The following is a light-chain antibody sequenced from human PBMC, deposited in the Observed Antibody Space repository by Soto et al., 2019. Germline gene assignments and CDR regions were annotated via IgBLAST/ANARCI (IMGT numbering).Light chain of an antibody. CDR2: GAS. J-gene: IGKJ1*01. Sequence: EIVLTQSPGTLSLSPVERVILSCRASQSVSSSFLAWYQQRPGQAPRLLIYGASTRAADVPARFSGGGSGTEFTLTISSLQSEDFAVYYCQQYGSSGTFGQGTKVDIK. V-gene: IGKV3-20*01. CDR1: QSVSSSF. CDR3: QQYGSSGT.